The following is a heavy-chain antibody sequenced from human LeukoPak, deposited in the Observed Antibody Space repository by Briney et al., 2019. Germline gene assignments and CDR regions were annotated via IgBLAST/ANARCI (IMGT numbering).Heavy chain of an antibody. CDR3: AREGPYCGGDCYSYFDY. CDR2: ISSSSSYI. J-gene: IGHJ4*02. Sequence: PGGSLRLSCAASGFTFSSYSMNWVRQAPGKGLEWVSSISSSSSYIYYADSVKGRFTISRDNAKNSLYLQMNSLRAEDTAVYYCAREGPYCGGDCYSYFDYWGQGTLVTVSS. V-gene: IGHV3-21*01. CDR1: GFTFSSYS. D-gene: IGHD2-21*02.